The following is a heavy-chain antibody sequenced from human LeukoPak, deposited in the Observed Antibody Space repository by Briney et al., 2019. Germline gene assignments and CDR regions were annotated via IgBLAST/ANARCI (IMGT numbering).Heavy chain of an antibody. V-gene: IGHV5-51*01. CDR2: FYPGDSDT. D-gene: IGHD4-17*01. Sequence: GESLKISCKGSGYSFTNYWIGWVRQMPGKGLEWMGIFYPGDSDTRYSPSFQGQVTISADKSISTAYLQWSSLKASDTAMYYCARPGPHDYDDIYFDYWGQGTLVTVSS. J-gene: IGHJ4*02. CDR1: GYSFTNYW. CDR3: ARPGPHDYDDIYFDY.